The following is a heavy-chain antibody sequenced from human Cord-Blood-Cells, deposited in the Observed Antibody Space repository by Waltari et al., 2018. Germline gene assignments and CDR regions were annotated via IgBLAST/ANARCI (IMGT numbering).Heavy chain of an antibody. Sequence: QVQLQQWGAGLLKPSETLSLTCAVYGGSFIGYYCSWIRQPPGKGLEWIGEINHSGSTNYNPSLKSRVTISVDTSKNQFSLKLSSVTAADTAVYYCAGQRVIAAAGYDYWGQGTLVTVSS. J-gene: IGHJ4*02. V-gene: IGHV4-34*01. D-gene: IGHD6-13*01. CDR1: GGSFIGYY. CDR3: AGQRVIAAAGYDY. CDR2: INHSGST.